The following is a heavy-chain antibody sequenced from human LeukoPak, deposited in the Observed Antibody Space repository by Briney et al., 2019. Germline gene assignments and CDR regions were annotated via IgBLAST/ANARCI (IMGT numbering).Heavy chain of an antibody. J-gene: IGHJ4*02. CDR3: TTFYHEYSPY. CDR1: GFSFMNAG. CDR2: IKSNADGGTP. V-gene: IGHV3-15*01. D-gene: IGHD2/OR15-2a*01. Sequence: GGSLRLSCAASGFSFMNAGMIWVRQAPGKGLEWVGRIKSNADGGTPDYAAPARGRFTISRDDSKNTLYLQMNSLKTEDTAVYYCTTFYHEYSPYWGRGTLVTVSS.